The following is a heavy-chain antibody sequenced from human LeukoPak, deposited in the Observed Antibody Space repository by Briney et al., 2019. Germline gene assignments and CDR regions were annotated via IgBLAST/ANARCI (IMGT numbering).Heavy chain of an antibody. D-gene: IGHD3-10*01. CDR1: GYTFTSYD. J-gene: IGHJ5*02. Sequence: ASVKVSCKASGYTFTSYDINWVRQATGQGLEWMGWMNPYSGNTAYAQKFQGRVTMTRNTSISTAYMELSSLRSEDTAVYYCARGTYYGSGSSGNWFDPWGQGTLVTVSS. CDR3: ARGTYYGSGSSGNWFDP. V-gene: IGHV1-8*01. CDR2: MNPYSGNT.